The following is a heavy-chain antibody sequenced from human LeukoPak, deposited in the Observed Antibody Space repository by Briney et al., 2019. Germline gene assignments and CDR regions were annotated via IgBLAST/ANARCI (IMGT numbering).Heavy chain of an antibody. CDR1: GFTFSTYA. V-gene: IGHV3-30*02. D-gene: IGHD3-3*01. Sequence: GGSLRLSCAASGFTFSTYAMHWVRQAPGKGLEWVALIRYDGSNKYYAGSVKGRFTISRDNSKNTLFLQMNSLRAEDTAVYHCAKVGYDFWSGYYPFDYWGQGTLVTVSS. J-gene: IGHJ4*02. CDR3: AKVGYDFWSGYYPFDY. CDR2: IRYDGSNK.